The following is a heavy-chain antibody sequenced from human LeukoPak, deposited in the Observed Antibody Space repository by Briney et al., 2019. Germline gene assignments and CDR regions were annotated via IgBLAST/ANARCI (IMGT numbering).Heavy chain of an antibody. J-gene: IGHJ3*02. CDR1: GGSVSSGNYY. CDR3: ARGRAI. V-gene: IGHV4-61*01. Sequence: KSSQTLSLTCTVSGGSVSSGNYYWNWIRQPPGKGLEWIGNIYYSGSTNYNPSLESRVTISLDTSKNQFSLKLSSVTAADTAMYYCARGRAIWGQGTMVTVSS. CDR2: IYYSGST.